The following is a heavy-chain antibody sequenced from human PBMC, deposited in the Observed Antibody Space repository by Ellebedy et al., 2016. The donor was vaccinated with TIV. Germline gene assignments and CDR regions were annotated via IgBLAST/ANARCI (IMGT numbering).Heavy chain of an antibody. CDR2: ISSSSSYI. CDR3: ARVMGSAEPFDP. CDR1: GFTFSSYS. D-gene: IGHD2-8*01. J-gene: IGHJ5*02. V-gene: IGHV3-21*01. Sequence: GESLKISXAASGFTFSSYSMNWVRQAPGKGLEWASSISSSSSYIYYADSVKGRFTISRDNAKNSLYLQMNSLRAEDTAVYYCARVMGSAEPFDPWGQGTLVTVSS.